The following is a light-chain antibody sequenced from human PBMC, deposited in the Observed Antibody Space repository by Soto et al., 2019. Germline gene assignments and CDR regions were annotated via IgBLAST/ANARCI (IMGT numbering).Light chain of an antibody. CDR3: QQYHSYST. CDR2: TAS. V-gene: IGKV1-5*03. J-gene: IGKJ1*01. CDR1: QSIRTW. Sequence: DIQMTQSPSTLSASVGDRVTITCRASQSIRTWLAWYQQKPGKAPNLLIYTASSLESVVPSRFSGSGSATEFTLTISSLQPDDFATYYCQQYHSYSTFGQGTKVEIK.